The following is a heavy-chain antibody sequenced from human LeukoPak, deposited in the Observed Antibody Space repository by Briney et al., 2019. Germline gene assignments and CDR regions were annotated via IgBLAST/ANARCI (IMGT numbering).Heavy chain of an antibody. CDR1: GFTFSNHW. Sequence: TGGSLRLSCVASGFTFSNHWMSWVRQAPGKGLEWLANIKEDGNVEYHVDSVKGRFTISRDNAENSLYLQMNSLRVEDTAVYYCARWLSRMWEHAFDFWGQGTLVTVSS. CDR2: IKEDGNVE. V-gene: IGHV3-7*02. J-gene: IGHJ4*02. CDR3: ARWLSRMWEHAFDF. D-gene: IGHD1-26*01.